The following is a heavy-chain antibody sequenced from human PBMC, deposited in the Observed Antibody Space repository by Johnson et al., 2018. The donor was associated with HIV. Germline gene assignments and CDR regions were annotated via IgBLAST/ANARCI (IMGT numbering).Heavy chain of an antibody. CDR3: AKDATLQDGTGAFDI. D-gene: IGHD1-1*01. J-gene: IGHJ3*02. V-gene: IGHV3-30*02. CDR2: RRYDGSNK. Sequence: QVQLVESGGGVVQPGGSLRLSCAASGFTFSSYGMHWVRQAPGKGLEWVAFRRYDGSNKYYADSVKGRFTISSDNSKNTLYLQMNSLRAEDTAVYYCAKDATLQDGTGAFDIWGQGTMVTVSS. CDR1: GFTFSSYG.